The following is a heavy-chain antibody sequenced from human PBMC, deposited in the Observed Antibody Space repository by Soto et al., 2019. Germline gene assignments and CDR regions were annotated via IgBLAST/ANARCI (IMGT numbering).Heavy chain of an antibody. Sequence: AASVKVSCKASGGTFSNYAINWVRQAPGQGLEWLGGVIPLFGTTNYAQKFQGRVTITADKSTSTAYMELSSLRSEDTAVYYCAGEQDYYYYGMDVWGQGTTVTVSS. CDR1: GGTFSNYA. J-gene: IGHJ6*02. CDR2: VIPLFGTT. CDR3: AGEQDYYYYGMDV. V-gene: IGHV1-69*06.